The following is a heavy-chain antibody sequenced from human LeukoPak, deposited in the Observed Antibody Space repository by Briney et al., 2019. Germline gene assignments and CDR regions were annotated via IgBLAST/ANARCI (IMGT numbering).Heavy chain of an antibody. D-gene: IGHD5-18*01. J-gene: IGHJ4*02. CDR3: ARGLGRWLPVALDY. CDR2: INHSGST. Sequence: SETLSLTCAVYGGSFSGYYWSWIRQPPGKGLEWIGEINHSGSTNYNPSLKSRVTISVDTSKNQFSLKLSSATAADTAVYYCARGLGRWLPVALDYWGQGTLVTVSS. V-gene: IGHV4-34*01. CDR1: GGSFSGYY.